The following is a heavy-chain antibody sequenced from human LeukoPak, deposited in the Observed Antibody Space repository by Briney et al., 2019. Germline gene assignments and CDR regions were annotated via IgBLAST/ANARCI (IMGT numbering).Heavy chain of an antibody. CDR2: IYHSGST. CDR1: GYSISSGYY. V-gene: IGHV4-38-2*02. D-gene: IGHD3-22*01. CDR3: ARRDDSSGYHKIFDY. Sequence: SETLSLTCTVSGYSISSGYYWGWIRQPPGKGLEWIGSIYHSGSTYYNPSLKSRVTISVDTSKNQFSLKLSSLTAADTAVYYCARRDDSSGYHKIFDYWGPGTLVTVSS. J-gene: IGHJ4*02.